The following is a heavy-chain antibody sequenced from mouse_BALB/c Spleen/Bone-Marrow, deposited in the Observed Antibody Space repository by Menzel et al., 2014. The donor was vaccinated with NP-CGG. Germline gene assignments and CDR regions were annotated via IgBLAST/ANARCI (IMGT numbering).Heavy chain of an antibody. Sequence: EVMLVESGGGLVQPGGSRKLSCAASGFTFSSFGMHWVRQAPEKGLEWVAYISSGSSTIYYADTVKGRFTISRDNPKNTLFLQMTNLRSEDTAIYYCVSSPYGYFDYWGQGTTLTVSS. CDR2: ISSGSSTI. CDR3: VSSPYGYFDY. D-gene: IGHD1-1*01. J-gene: IGHJ2*01. V-gene: IGHV5-17*02. CDR1: GFTFSSFG.